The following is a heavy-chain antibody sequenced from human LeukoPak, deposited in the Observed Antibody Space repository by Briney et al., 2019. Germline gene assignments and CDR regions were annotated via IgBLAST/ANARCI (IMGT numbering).Heavy chain of an antibody. CDR2: IIPILGIA. J-gene: IGHJ3*02. CDR3: ASGWGHFDWLLYAFDI. D-gene: IGHD3-9*01. Sequence: ASVKVSCKASGGTFSSYTISWVRQAPGQGLEWMGRIIPILGIANYAQKFQGRVTITADKSTSTAYMELSSLRSEDMAVYYCASGWGHFDWLLYAFDIWGQGTMVTVSS. CDR1: GGTFSSYT. V-gene: IGHV1-69*02.